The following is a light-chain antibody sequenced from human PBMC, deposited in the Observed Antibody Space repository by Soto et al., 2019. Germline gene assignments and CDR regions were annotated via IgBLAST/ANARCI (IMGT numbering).Light chain of an antibody. CDR3: SSYAGSYTWV. Sequence: QSALTQPASVSGSPGQSITISCTGTSSDVGAYNYVSWYQQHPGKAPKLMIYEVSNRPSGVSNRFSGSKSANTASLTISGLQAGDEADYYCSSYAGSYTWVSGGGTKLTVL. CDR1: SSDVGAYNY. V-gene: IGLV2-14*03. CDR2: EVS. J-gene: IGLJ3*02.